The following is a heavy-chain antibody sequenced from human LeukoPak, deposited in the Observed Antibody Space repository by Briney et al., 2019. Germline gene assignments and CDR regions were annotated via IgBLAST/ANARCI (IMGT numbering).Heavy chain of an antibody. D-gene: IGHD6-19*01. CDR1: GASIRSGDYY. V-gene: IGHV4-30-4*02. J-gene: IGHJ6*02. CDR3: ARDLGSYYYGMDV. Sequence: PSETLSLTCTVSGASIRSGDYYWSWIRQPPGKGLEWIGYIYDSGSTYYNPSLKSRITISVDTSKNQFSLKLSSVTATDTAVYYCARDLGSYYYGMDVWGQGTTVTVSS. CDR2: IYDSGST.